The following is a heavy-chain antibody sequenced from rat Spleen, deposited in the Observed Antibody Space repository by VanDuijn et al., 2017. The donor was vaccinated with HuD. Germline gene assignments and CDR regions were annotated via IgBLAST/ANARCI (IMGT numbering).Heavy chain of an antibody. CDR2: IWTGGST. Sequence: QVQLKESGPGLVQPSQTLSLTCTVSGFSLRNWHVSWVRQPPGKSLVWMGTIWTGGSTSYNSAVQSRLSISRDTSKSQVFLKMNSLQTEDTAIYYCTRGGDFWGPGTMVTVSS. D-gene: IGHD1-11*01. CDR1: GFSLRNWH. V-gene: IGHV2-43*01. CDR3: TRGGDF. J-gene: IGHJ1*01.